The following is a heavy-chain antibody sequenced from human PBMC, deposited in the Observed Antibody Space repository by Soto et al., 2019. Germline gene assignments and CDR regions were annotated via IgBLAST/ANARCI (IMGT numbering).Heavy chain of an antibody. Sequence: SETRSLTCSVSGVSVSSDIYYWSWIRHHPGKGLEWIGYISYSGNTYYNPSLGGRVTISLDTSKNHFSLRLRSVTPADTAVYYCARYRVVVVPAANYGLDVWGQGTTVTVSS. CDR2: ISYSGNT. CDR3: ARYRVVVVPAANYGLDV. J-gene: IGHJ6*02. CDR1: GVSVSSDIYY. V-gene: IGHV4-31*03. D-gene: IGHD2-2*01.